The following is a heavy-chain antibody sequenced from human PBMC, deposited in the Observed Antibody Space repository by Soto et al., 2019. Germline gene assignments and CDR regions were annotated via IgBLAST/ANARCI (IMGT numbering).Heavy chain of an antibody. D-gene: IGHD3-16*01. CDR1: GFTFSSHW. Sequence: EVQLVESGGGLVQPGGSLRLSCAASGFTFSSHWMHWVRQVPGKGLVWVSRINSDGSSTSYADSVKGRFTISIDNAKNTPCLPTNSLRAEDTAVHSCASLVTTDLRNATDVWGQGATVTVSS. V-gene: IGHV3-74*01. CDR2: INSDGSST. CDR3: ASLVTTDLRNATDV. J-gene: IGHJ6*02.